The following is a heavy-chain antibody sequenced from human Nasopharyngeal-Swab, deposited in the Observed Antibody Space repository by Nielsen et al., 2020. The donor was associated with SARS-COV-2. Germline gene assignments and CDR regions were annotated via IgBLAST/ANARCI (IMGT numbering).Heavy chain of an antibody. D-gene: IGHD2-2*01. CDR3: ARERLPGARIVVVPVGGSWFDP. CDR2: ISAYNGNT. Sequence: WVRQAPGKGLEWMGWISAYNGNTNYAQKLQGRVTMTTDTSTSTAYMELSSLRSDDTAGFYCARERLPGARIVVVPVGGSWFDPWGQGTLVTVSS. V-gene: IGHV1-18*01. J-gene: IGHJ5*02.